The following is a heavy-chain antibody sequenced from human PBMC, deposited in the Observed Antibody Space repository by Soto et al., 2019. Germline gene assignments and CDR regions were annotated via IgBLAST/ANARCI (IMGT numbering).Heavy chain of an antibody. D-gene: IGHD6-6*01. CDR1: GGSISSGDYY. J-gene: IGHJ5*02. CDR3: ARGRYSSSSNRFDP. CDR2: IYYSGST. Sequence: QVQLQESGPGLVKPSQTLSLTCTVSGGSISSGDYYWSWIRQHPGKGLEWIGYIYYSGSTHYNPSLKSRVTMSVDTSENQFSLKLSSLTAADTAVYYCARGRYSSSSNRFDPWGQGTLVTVSS. V-gene: IGHV4-31*03.